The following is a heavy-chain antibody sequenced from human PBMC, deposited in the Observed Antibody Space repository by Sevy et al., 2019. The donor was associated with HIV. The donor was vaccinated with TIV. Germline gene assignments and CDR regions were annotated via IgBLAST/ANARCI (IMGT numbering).Heavy chain of an antibody. Sequence: GGFLRLSCAASGFTFSSYGMHWVRQAPGKGLEWVAVIWYDGSNKYYADSVKGRFTISRDNSKNTLYLQMNSLRAEDTAVYYCASSRVVVPAATGLPPDYWGQGTLVTVSS. CDR2: IWYDGSNK. D-gene: IGHD2-2*01. CDR1: GFTFSSYG. CDR3: ASSRVVVPAATGLPPDY. J-gene: IGHJ4*02. V-gene: IGHV3-33*01.